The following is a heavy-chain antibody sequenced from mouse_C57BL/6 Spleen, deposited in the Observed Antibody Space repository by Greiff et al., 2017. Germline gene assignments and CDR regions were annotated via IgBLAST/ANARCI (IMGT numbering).Heavy chain of an antibody. CDR3: TRRNDYDEDFDY. V-gene: IGHV1-15*01. CDR2: IDPETGGT. Sequence: VKLVESGAELVRPGASVTLSCKASGYTFTDYDMHWVKQTPVHGLEWIGAIDPETGGTAYNQKFKGKAILTADKSSSTAYMELRSLTSEDSAVYYCTRRNDYDEDFDYWGQGTTLTVSS. CDR1: GYTFTDYD. J-gene: IGHJ2*01. D-gene: IGHD2-4*01.